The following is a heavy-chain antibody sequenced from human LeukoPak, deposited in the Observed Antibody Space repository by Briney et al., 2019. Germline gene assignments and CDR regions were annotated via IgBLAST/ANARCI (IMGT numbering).Heavy chain of an antibody. V-gene: IGHV4-4*07. J-gene: IGHJ6*02. CDR2: IYSSGTT. D-gene: IGHD3-10*01. CDR3: ARVNAGNGSGSRHGMDV. CDR1: GGSISSYY. Sequence: SETLSLTCTVSGGSISSYYWSWIRQPAGKGLEWIGRIYSSGTTNYNPSLKSRVTMSVDTSKNQLSPKLTSVTAADTAVYYCARVNAGNGSGSRHGMDVWGQGTTVTVSS.